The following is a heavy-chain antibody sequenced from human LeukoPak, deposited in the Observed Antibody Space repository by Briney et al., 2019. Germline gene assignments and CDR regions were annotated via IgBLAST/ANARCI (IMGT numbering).Heavy chain of an antibody. V-gene: IGHV4-31*03. CDR1: GGSISSGGYY. Sequence: TXSLTCTVSGGSISSGGYYWSWLRQHPGRGLEWIGYIYYSGSTYYNPSLKSRVTISVDTSKNQFSLKLSSVTAADTAVYYCARAGLTGDAFDIWGQGTMVTVSS. D-gene: IGHD7-27*01. J-gene: IGHJ3*02. CDR2: IYYSGST. CDR3: ARAGLTGDAFDI.